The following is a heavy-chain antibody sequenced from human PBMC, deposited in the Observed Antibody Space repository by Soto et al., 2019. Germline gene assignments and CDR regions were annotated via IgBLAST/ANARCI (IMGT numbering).Heavy chain of an antibody. CDR1: GFTFSNAW. V-gene: IGHV3-15*07. Sequence: PGGSLRLSCAASGFTFSNAWMNWVRQAPGKGLEWVGRIKSKTDGGTTDYAAPVKGRFTISRDDSKDTLYLQMNSLKTEDTAVYYCTTKLVTTVTPREYYYYGMDVCGQGTTLTVSS. J-gene: IGHJ6*02. CDR3: TTKLVTTVTPREYYYYGMDV. D-gene: IGHD4-4*01. CDR2: IKSKTDGGTT.